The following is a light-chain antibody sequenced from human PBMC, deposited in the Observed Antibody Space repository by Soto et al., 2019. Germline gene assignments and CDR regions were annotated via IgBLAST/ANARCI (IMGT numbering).Light chain of an antibody. Sequence: ETVLTQSPDIMYLSPGERATLSCRASRTVGRSYLAWYQQKPGQAPRLLIFGTSTRATAIPDRFSGGGSGTDFPLTISSRDPEDYAVYFCQQYDSVPPWTFGQGTRVEV. CDR1: RTVGRSY. J-gene: IGKJ1*01. CDR2: GTS. V-gene: IGKV3-20*01. CDR3: QQYDSVPPWT.